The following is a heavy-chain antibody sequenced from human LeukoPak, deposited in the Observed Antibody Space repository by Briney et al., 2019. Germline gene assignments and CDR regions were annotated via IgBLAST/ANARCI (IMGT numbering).Heavy chain of an antibody. CDR3: AKDSDLSSSTWFDP. D-gene: IGHD6-6*01. CDR1: GFTFSSYG. V-gene: IGHV3-33*06. CDR2: IWYDGSNK. J-gene: IGHJ5*02. Sequence: QPGGSLRLSCAASGFTFSSYGMHWVRQAPGKGLEWVAVIWYDGSNKYYADSVKGRFTISRDNSKNTLYLQINSLRAEDTAVYYCAKDSDLSSSTWFDPWGQGTLVTVSS.